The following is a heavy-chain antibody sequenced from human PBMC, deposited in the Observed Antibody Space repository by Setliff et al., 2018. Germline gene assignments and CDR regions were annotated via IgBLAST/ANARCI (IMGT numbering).Heavy chain of an antibody. CDR2: IYYSGST. CDR3: ARHHAQYYSDSSGYYYEDWYFDL. J-gene: IGHJ2*01. CDR1: GGSISNYY. Sequence: PSETLSLTCTVSGGSISNYYWSWIRQPPGKGLEWIGYIYYSGSTNSIPSLKSRVTISVDTSKNQFSLKLTSVTAAGTAVYYCARHHAQYYSDSSGYYYEDWYFDLWGRGTLVPVSS. V-gene: IGHV4-59*08. D-gene: IGHD3-22*01.